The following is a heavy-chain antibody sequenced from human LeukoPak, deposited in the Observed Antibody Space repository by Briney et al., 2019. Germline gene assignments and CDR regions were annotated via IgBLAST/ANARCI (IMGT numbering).Heavy chain of an antibody. CDR2: ISTSGST. J-gene: IGHJ4*02. Sequence: KPPETLSLTCSVSGGSFSTYFWNWIRQPAGKGLEWIGRISTSGSTTYNPSLKSRVTMSVDTSKNQFSLKLSSVTAADTAVYYCARSSGFFDYWGQGTLVTVSS. CDR1: GGSFSTYF. D-gene: IGHD3-10*01. CDR3: ARSSGFFDY. V-gene: IGHV4-4*07.